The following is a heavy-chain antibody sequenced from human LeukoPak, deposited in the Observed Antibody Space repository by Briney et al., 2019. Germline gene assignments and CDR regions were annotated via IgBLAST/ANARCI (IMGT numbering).Heavy chain of an antibody. J-gene: IGHJ4*02. D-gene: IGHD6-19*01. CDR1: GYSFTRYA. V-gene: IGHV1-18*01. Sequence: ASVKVSCKASGYSFTRYAIMWVRQAPGQGLEWMGWISTYNGDTNYAQQLQGRVTMTTDTSTSTAYMELRSLTSDDTAVYYCARDPFNTSGRNPYFDYWGQGTLVTVSS. CDR2: ISTYNGDT. CDR3: ARDPFNTSGRNPYFDY.